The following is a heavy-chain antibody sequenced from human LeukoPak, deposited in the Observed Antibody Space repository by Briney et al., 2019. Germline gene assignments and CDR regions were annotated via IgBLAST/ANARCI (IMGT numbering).Heavy chain of an antibody. J-gene: IGHJ4*02. Sequence: GGSLSLSCTVSGFTVSSNSMSWVRQAPGKGLEWVSFIYSDNTHYSDSVKGRFTISRDNSKNTLYLQMNSLRAEDTAVYYCARRAGAYSHPYDYWGQGTLVTVSS. CDR2: IYSDNT. D-gene: IGHD4/OR15-4a*01. CDR3: ARRAGAYSHPYDY. CDR1: GFTVSSNS. V-gene: IGHV3-53*01.